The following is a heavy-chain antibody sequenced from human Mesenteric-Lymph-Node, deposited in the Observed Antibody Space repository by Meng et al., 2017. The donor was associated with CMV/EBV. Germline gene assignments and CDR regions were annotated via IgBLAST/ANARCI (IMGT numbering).Heavy chain of an antibody. V-gene: IGHV4-59*01. Sequence: SETLSLTCTVTGDTITHSYYWGWVRQSPGKGLEWIGYIYYSGSTNYNPSLKSRVTISVDTSKNQFSLKLSSVTAADTAVYYCARDGDEYSFDYWGQGTLVTVSS. CDR2: IYYSGST. D-gene: IGHD6-6*01. CDR3: ARDGDEYSFDY. CDR1: GDTITHSYY. J-gene: IGHJ4*02.